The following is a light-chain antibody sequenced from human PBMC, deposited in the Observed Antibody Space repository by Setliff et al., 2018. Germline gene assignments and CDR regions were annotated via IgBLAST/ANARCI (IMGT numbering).Light chain of an antibody. CDR2: ANS. CDR3: QSYDTSLSAEV. V-gene: IGLV1-40*01. CDR1: RSNIGANYE. J-gene: IGLJ1*01. Sequence: QSVLTQPPSVSGAPGQRVTTSCTGSRSNIGANYEVHWYQRLPGAAPKLLIFANSNRPSGVPDRFSGSKSDTSASLAIAGLQPEDEADYYCQSYDTSLSAEVFGTGTKVTVL.